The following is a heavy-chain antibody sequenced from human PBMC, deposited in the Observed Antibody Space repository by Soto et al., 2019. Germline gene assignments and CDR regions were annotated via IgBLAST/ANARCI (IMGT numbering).Heavy chain of an antibody. V-gene: IGHV3-7*01. D-gene: IGHD2-8*02. CDR3: ARDVTGTLDY. CDR1: GFTFSDYW. J-gene: IGHJ4*02. CDR2: IKQDGSQK. Sequence: VGSLRLSCAASGFTFSDYWMAWVRQAPGKGLEWVANIKQDGSQKNYVDSVKGRFTSSRDNSRDSLFLQMNSLRAEDTALYYCARDVTGTLDYWGQGALVTVSS.